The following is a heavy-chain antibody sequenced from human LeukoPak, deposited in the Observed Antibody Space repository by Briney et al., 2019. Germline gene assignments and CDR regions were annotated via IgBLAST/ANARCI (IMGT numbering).Heavy chain of an antibody. CDR2: IYYSGST. CDR3: ARQRGSVATSTFDY. V-gene: IGHV4-31*03. CDR1: GGSISSGGYY. Sequence: ASETLSLTCTVSGGSISSGGYYWSWIRQHPGKGLEWIGYIYYSGSTYYNPSLKSRVTISVNTSKNQFSLKLSSVTAADTAVYYCARQRGSVATSTFDYWGQGTLVTVSS. J-gene: IGHJ4*02. D-gene: IGHD5-24*01.